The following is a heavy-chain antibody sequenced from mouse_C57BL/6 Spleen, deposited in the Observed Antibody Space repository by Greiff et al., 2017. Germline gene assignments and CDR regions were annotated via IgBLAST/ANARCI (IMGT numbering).Heavy chain of an antibody. CDR1: GYSITSGYY. CDR3: AREFDGSILFAY. V-gene: IGHV3-6*01. Sequence: EVQRVESGPGLVKPSQSLSLTCSVTGYSITSGYYWNWIRQFPGNKLEWMGYISYDGSNNYNPSLKNRISITRDTSKNQFFLKLNSVTTEDTATYYCAREFDGSILFAYWGQGTLVTVSA. J-gene: IGHJ3*01. CDR2: ISYDGSN. D-gene: IGHD2-3*01.